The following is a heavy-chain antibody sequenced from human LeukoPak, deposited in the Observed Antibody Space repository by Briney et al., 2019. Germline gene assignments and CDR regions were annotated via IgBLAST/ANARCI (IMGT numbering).Heavy chain of an antibody. V-gene: IGHV5-51*01. Sequence: GESLKISCKGSGYSFTTYWIGWVRQMPGKGLEWTGIIYPGDSDIRYSPSFQGQVTISADKSISTAYLQWSSLKASDTAMYYCARRIAVAGPGYYFDYWGQGTLVTVSS. CDR2: IYPGDSDI. CDR1: GYSFTTYW. D-gene: IGHD6-19*01. CDR3: ARRIAVAGPGYYFDY. J-gene: IGHJ4*02.